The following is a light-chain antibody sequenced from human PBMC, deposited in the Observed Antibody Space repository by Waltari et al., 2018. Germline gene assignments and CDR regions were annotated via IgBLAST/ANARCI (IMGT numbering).Light chain of an antibody. V-gene: IGKV3-11*01. J-gene: IGKJ2*01. CDR2: DAS. Sequence: EIVLTPSPATLSLSPGERATLSCRASQSVSIYLAWYQQKPGQSPRLLIYDASNRATGIPARFSGSGSGIDFTLTISSLEPEDFAVYYCQQRSNWYTFGQGTKLEIK. CDR3: QQRSNWYT. CDR1: QSVSIY.